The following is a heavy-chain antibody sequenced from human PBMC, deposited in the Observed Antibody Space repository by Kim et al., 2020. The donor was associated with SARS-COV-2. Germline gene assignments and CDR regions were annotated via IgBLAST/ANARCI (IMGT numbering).Heavy chain of an antibody. D-gene: IGHD6-19*01. CDR2: ISAYNGNT. J-gene: IGHJ6*02. CDR1: GYTFTSYG. Sequence: ASVKVSCKASGYTFTSYGISWVRQAPGQGLEWMGWISAYNGNTNYAQKLQGRVTMTTDTSTSTAYMELRSLRSDDTAVYYRARERGGWYSRDGMDVWGQGTTVTVSS. CDR3: ARERGGWYSRDGMDV. V-gene: IGHV1-18*01.